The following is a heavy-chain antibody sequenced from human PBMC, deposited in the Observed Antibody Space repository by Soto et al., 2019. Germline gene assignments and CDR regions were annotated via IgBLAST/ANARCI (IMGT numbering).Heavy chain of an antibody. Sequence: QVQLVESGGGVVQPGGSLRLSCAASGFTFSSYGMHWVRQAPGKGLEWVAVIWYDGSNKYYADSVKGRFTISRDNSKNTLYVQMNSLRAEDTAVYYCARVEINYDFWLEGGMDVWGQGTTVTVSS. D-gene: IGHD3-3*01. CDR3: ARVEINYDFWLEGGMDV. V-gene: IGHV3-33*01. CDR2: IWYDGSNK. J-gene: IGHJ6*02. CDR1: GFTFSSYG.